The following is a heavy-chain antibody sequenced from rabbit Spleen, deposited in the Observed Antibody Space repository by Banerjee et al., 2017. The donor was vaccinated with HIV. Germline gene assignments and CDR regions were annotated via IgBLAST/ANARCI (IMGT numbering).Heavy chain of an antibody. CDR1: AFDFSSGG. CDR2: IDPVFGTT. V-gene: IGHV1S47*01. CDR3: VRDIWYFKL. J-gene: IGHJ4*01. Sequence: QEELVESGGGLVQPGGSLKLSCKASAFDFSSGGVSWVRQAPGKGLEWIGYIDPVFGTTYYASWVNGRFTISSHNGQNTLYLQLNSLTAADTATYFCVRDIWYFKLWGQGTLVTIS.